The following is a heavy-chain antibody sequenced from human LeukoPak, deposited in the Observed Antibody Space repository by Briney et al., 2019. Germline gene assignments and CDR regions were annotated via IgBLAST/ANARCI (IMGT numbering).Heavy chain of an antibody. D-gene: IGHD2-21*02. CDR1: GFTFKNYA. V-gene: IGHV3-23*01. CDR3: AKGCGGDCYYTFDY. CDR2: IHGGGGST. J-gene: IGHJ4*02. Sequence: GGSLRLSCTVSGFTFKNYAMSWVRQAPGKGLEWVSTIHGGGGSTYYADSVKGRFTISRDNSKNTLYLQMNSLRAEDTAVYYCAKGCGGDCYYTFDYWGQGTLVTVSS.